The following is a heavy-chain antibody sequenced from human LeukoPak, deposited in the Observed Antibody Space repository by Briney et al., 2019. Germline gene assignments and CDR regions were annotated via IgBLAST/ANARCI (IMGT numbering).Heavy chain of an antibody. CDR3: ARDKGGSGSYYNLVY. V-gene: IGHV1-69*13. CDR1: GYTFTSYG. D-gene: IGHD3-10*01. J-gene: IGHJ4*02. Sequence: SVKVSCKASGYTFTSYGISWVRQAPGQGLEWMGGIIPIFGTANYAQKFQGRVTITADESTSTAYMELSSLRSEDTTVYYCARDKGGSGSYYNLVYWGQGTLVTVSS. CDR2: IIPIFGTA.